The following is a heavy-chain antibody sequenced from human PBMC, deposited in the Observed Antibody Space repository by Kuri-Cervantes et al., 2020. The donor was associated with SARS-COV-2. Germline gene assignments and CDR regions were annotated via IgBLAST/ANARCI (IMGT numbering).Heavy chain of an antibody. Sequence: SVKVSCKASGGTFSSYTISWVRQAPGQGLEWMGGIIPIFGTANYAQKFQGRVTITADESTSTAYMELSSLRSEDTAVYYCAREEEFRLYANYYYHMDVWGKGTTVTVSS. CDR1: GGTFSSYT. CDR3: AREEEFRLYANYYYHMDV. J-gene: IGHJ6*03. V-gene: IGHV1-69*13. CDR2: IIPIFGTA. D-gene: IGHD2-8*01.